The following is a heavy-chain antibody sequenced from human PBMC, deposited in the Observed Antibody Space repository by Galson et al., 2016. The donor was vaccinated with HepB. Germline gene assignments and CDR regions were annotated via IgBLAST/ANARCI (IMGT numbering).Heavy chain of an antibody. CDR3: ARGPRVYSSSWPANWYFDL. V-gene: IGHV4-59*01. J-gene: IGHJ2*01. CDR2: IYDSGST. CDR1: GGSISSYY. D-gene: IGHD6-13*01. Sequence: ETLSLTCAVSGGSISSYYWSWIRQPPGKGLDYIGYIYDSGSTSYNPSLKSRVTISVDTSKNQFSLKLSSVTAADTAVYYCARGPRVYSSSWPANWYFDLWGRGTLVTVSS.